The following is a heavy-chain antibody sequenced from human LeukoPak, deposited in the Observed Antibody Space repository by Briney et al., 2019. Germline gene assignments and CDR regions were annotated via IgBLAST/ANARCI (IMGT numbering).Heavy chain of an antibody. CDR3: ARLATSHAFDI. J-gene: IGHJ3*02. D-gene: IGHD6-6*01. Sequence: SETLSLTCTVSGGSISSYYWSWIRQPPGKGLEWIGYIYYSGNTNYNPSLKSRVTISVDTSKNQFSLKLSSVTAADTAVYYCARLATSHAFDIWGQGTMVTVSS. CDR2: IYYSGNT. CDR1: GGSISSYY. V-gene: IGHV4-59*01.